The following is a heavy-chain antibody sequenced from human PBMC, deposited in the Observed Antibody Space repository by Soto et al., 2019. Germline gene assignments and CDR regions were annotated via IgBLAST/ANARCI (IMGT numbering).Heavy chain of an antibody. V-gene: IGHV4-34*01. CDR2: INHSGST. Sequence: PSETLSLTCAVYGGSFSGYYWSWIRQPPGKGLEWIGEINHSGSTNYNPSLKSRVTISVDTSKNQSSLKLSSVTAADTAVYYCARLAYGDPFDYWGQGTLGTVS. CDR3: ARLAYGDPFDY. D-gene: IGHD4-17*01. J-gene: IGHJ4*02. CDR1: GGSFSGYY.